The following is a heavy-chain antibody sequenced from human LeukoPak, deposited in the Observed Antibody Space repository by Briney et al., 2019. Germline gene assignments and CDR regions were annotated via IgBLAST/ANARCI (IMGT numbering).Heavy chain of an antibody. CDR1: GFTFIDYA. Sequence: PGGSLRLSCAASGFTFIDYAMSWVRQAPGKGLEWVSGISGSGGNTYYADSVKGRFTISRDNSKNTLYLQMSSLRPEDTAVYYCAKDRYIYGYLLEYWGQGTPVTVSS. V-gene: IGHV3-23*01. D-gene: IGHD5-18*01. CDR3: AKDRYIYGYLLEY. J-gene: IGHJ4*02. CDR2: ISGSGGNT.